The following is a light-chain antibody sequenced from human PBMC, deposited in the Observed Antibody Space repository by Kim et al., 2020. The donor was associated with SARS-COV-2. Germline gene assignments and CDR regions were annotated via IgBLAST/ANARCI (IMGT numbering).Light chain of an antibody. CDR1: SLRSYY. J-gene: IGLJ2*01. V-gene: IGLV3-19*01. CDR2: GKN. CDR3: NSRDSSGNPMV. Sequence: SSGLTQDPAVSVALGQTVRITCQGDSLRSYYASWYQQKPGQAPVLVIYGKNNRPSGIPDRFSGSSSGNTASLTITGAQAEDEADYYCNSRDSSGNPMVFGGGTQLTVL.